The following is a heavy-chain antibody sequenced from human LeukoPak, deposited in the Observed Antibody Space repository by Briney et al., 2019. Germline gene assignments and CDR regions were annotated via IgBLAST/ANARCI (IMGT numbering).Heavy chain of an antibody. J-gene: IGHJ4*02. CDR1: GGSISSNNYY. Sequence: PSETLSLTCSGGSISSNNYYLGWIRQPPGKGLEWIGYIYYSGNTNYDPSLKSRVTISVDTSKNQFSLKLSSVTAADTAVYYCARRGSGKYFDYWGQGTLVTVSS. CDR2: IYYSGNT. CDR3: ARRGSGKYFDY. V-gene: IGHV4-61*05. D-gene: IGHD3-10*01.